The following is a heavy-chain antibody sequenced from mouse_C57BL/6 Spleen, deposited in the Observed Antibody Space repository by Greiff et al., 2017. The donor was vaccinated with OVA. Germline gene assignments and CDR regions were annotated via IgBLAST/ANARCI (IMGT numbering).Heavy chain of an antibody. J-gene: IGHJ1*03. Sequence: VMLVESGPGLVAPSQSLSITCTVSGFSLTSYAISWVRQPPGKGLEWLGVIWTGGGTNYNSALKSRLSISKDNSKSQVFLKMNSLQTDDTARYYCARSYYSKSPLWYFDVWGTGTTVTVSS. CDR1: GFSLTSYA. V-gene: IGHV2-9-1*01. CDR3: ARSYYSKSPLWYFDV. CDR2: IWTGGGT. D-gene: IGHD2-5*01.